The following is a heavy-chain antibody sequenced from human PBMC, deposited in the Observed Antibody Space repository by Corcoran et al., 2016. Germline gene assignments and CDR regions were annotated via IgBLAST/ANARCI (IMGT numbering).Heavy chain of an antibody. Sequence: QVQLQESGPGLVKPSETLSLTCTVSGGSVSSGSYYWSWIRQPPGKGLEWIGYIYYSGSTNYNPSLKSRVTISVDTSKNQFSLKLSSLTAADTAVYYCARVGGRFGELWDYWGQGTLVTVSS. CDR2: IYYSGST. CDR1: GGSVSSGSYY. D-gene: IGHD3-10*01. V-gene: IGHV4-61*01. J-gene: IGHJ4*02. CDR3: ARVGGRFGELWDY.